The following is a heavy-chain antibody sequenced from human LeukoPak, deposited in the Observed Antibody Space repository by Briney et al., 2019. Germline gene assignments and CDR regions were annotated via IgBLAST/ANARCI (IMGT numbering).Heavy chain of an antibody. V-gene: IGHV3-13*01. J-gene: IGHJ4*02. Sequence: PGGSLRLSCATSGFIFRNYEIYWVRQVTGKGLEWVSISGFTGDTNYAASVKGRFTVSRENAKNSLFLQMDSLRVGDTAIYYCARVNCTGGNCFFDYWGQGTLVTVSS. CDR2: SGFTGDT. D-gene: IGHD2-8*02. CDR1: GFIFRNYE. CDR3: ARVNCTGGNCFFDY.